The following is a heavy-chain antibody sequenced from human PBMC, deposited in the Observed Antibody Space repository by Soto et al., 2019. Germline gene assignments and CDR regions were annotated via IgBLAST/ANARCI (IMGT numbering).Heavy chain of an antibody. V-gene: IGHV4-59*08. J-gene: IGHJ6*03. CDR2: IYYSGST. CDR3: ARGGLVFEGFSYYMDV. D-gene: IGHD2-21*02. Sequence: SETLSLTCTVSGGSISSYYWSWIRQPPGKGLEWIGYIYYSGSTNYNPSLKSRVTISVDTSKNQFSLKLSSVTAADTAVYYCARGGLVFEGFSYYMDVWGKGTTVTVSS. CDR1: GGSISSYY.